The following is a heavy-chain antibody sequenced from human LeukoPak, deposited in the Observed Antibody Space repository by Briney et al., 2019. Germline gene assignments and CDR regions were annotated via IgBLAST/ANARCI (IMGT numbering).Heavy chain of an antibody. CDR1: GFTFSSYG. J-gene: IGHJ4*02. V-gene: IGHV3-30*03. CDR3: ARGVHAPGY. Sequence: GGSLRLSCAASGFTFSSYGMHWVRQAPGKGLEWLAVISYDGNNKNHGDSVKGRFTISRDNSRNMLFLQMNSLRPEDTAVYYCARGVHAPGYWGQGALVIVSS. D-gene: IGHD2-2*01. CDR2: ISYDGNNK.